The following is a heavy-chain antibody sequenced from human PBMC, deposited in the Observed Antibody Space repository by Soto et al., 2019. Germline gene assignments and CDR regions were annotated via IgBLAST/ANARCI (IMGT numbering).Heavy chain of an antibody. V-gene: IGHV1-2*02. CDR3: ARDLRVAAAGTLTY. D-gene: IGHD6-13*01. CDR1: GYTFTGYY. J-gene: IGHJ4*02. Sequence: ASVKVSCKASGYTFTGYYMHWVRQAPGQGLEWMGWSNPNSGGTNYAQKFQGRVTMTRDTSISTAYMELSRLRSDDTAVYYCARDLRVAAAGTLTYWGQGTLVTVSS. CDR2: SNPNSGGT.